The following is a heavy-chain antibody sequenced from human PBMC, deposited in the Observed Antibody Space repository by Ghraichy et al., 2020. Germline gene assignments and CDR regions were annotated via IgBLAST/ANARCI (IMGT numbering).Heavy chain of an antibody. J-gene: IGHJ3*02. V-gene: IGHV4-39*07. Sequence: SETLSLTCTVSGGSISSSSYYWGWIRQPPGKGLEWIGSIYYSGSTYYNPSLKSRVTISVDTSKNQFSLKLSSVTAADTAVYYCARAHPRPRGDDAFDIWGQGTMVTVSS. CDR1: GGSISSSSYY. CDR3: ARAHPRPRGDDAFDI. D-gene: IGHD3-10*01. CDR2: IYYSGST.